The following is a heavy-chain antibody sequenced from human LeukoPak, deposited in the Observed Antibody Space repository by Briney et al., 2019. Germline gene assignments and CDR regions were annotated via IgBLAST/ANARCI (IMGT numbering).Heavy chain of an antibody. V-gene: IGHV3-23*01. D-gene: IGHD3-22*01. CDR1: GFTFSSYD. Sequence: GGSLRLSCAASGFTFSSYDMSWVRQAPGKGLEWVSAISRSGGSTYYADSVKGRFTISRDNSKNTLYLQMNSLGAEDTAVYYCAKDGAYDSSGYYFGYWGQGTLVTVSS. CDR2: ISRSGGST. CDR3: AKDGAYDSSGYYFGY. J-gene: IGHJ4*02.